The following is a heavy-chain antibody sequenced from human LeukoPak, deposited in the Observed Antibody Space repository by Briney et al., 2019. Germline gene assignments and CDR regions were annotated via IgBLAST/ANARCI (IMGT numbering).Heavy chain of an antibody. J-gene: IGHJ4*02. CDR1: GYTFTDYY. D-gene: IGHD2-2*01. V-gene: IGHV1-2*02. CDR3: ARRGYCSSTSCGFDY. CDR2: INPNSGGT. Sequence: ASVKVSCKASGYTFTDYYIHWVRQAPGQGLEWMGWINPNSGGTNCAQKFQGRVTMTRDTSISTAYMELSRLRSDDTALYYCARRGYCSSTSCGFDYWGQGTLVTVSS.